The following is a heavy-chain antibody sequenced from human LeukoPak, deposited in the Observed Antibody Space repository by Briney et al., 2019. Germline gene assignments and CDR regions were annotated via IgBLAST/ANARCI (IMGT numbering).Heavy chain of an antibody. CDR2: VKPDGSEK. D-gene: IGHD1-1*01. CDR1: GFTLSTYW. J-gene: IGHJ4*02. CDR3: VGTTYGDY. V-gene: IGHV3-7*02. Sequence: GGSLRLSCAASGFTLSTYWMTWVRQAPRKGLEWVAAVKPDGSEKYYLDSVRGRFTISRDNAKNSLSLQLSSLRAEDTAVYYCVGTTYGDYWGQGALVTVSS.